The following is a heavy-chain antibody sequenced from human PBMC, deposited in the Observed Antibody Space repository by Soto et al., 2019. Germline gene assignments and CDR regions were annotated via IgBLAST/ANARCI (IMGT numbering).Heavy chain of an antibody. Sequence: EVQLLESGGGLVQPGGSLRLSCAASGFTFSSYAMSWVRQAPGKGLEWVSAISGSGGSTYYADSVKGRFTISRDNSKNTLYLQMNSLRAEDTAVYYCARAIPYAWSDGVVYFDYWGQGTLVTVSS. V-gene: IGHV3-23*01. J-gene: IGHJ4*02. D-gene: IGHD3-3*01. CDR1: GFTFSSYA. CDR2: ISGSGGST. CDR3: ARAIPYAWSDGVVYFDY.